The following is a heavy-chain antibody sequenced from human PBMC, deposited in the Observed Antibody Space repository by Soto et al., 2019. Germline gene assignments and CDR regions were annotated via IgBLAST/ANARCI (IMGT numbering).Heavy chain of an antibody. J-gene: IGHJ4*02. V-gene: IGHV1-18*04. Sequence: ASVKVSCKSSGYTFTSYGIGWVRQAPGQGLEWMGWINGYNGDTNYAQKLQGRVTVTTDTSTSTAYMELRSLRSDDTAVYYCARGDYNFWSGYSIRPPADYWGQGTLVTVSS. CDR2: INGYNGDT. CDR1: GYTFTSYG. CDR3: ARGDYNFWSGYSIRPPADY. D-gene: IGHD3-3*01.